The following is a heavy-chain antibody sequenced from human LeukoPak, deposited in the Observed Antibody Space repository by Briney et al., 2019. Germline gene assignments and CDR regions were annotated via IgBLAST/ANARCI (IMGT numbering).Heavy chain of an antibody. D-gene: IGHD4-17*01. V-gene: IGHV1-46*01. Sequence: GASVKVSCKASGYTFTSYYIRWVRQAPGHGLEWMGMINPNGGSTTNAQKFQGRITMTRDTATSTVYMELSSLRSEDTAVYYCARDYGDYVFDYWGQGTLVTVSS. CDR3: ARDYGDYVFDY. CDR2: INPNGGST. J-gene: IGHJ4*02. CDR1: GYTFTSYY.